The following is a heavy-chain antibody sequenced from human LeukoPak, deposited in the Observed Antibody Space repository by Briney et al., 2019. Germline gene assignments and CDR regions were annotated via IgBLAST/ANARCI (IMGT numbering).Heavy chain of an antibody. V-gene: IGHV4-31*03. Sequence: PSQTLSLTCTVSGGSISTVVYYWNWIRQHPGKGLEWIGYIFYSGSTYYSLSLKSRINISLDTSKNLFSLKLSSVTAADTAVYYCAREVATGVGYYGMDVWGQGTTVTVSS. CDR2: IFYSGST. J-gene: IGHJ6*02. CDR3: AREVATGVGYYGMDV. CDR1: GGSISTVVYY. D-gene: IGHD1-14*01.